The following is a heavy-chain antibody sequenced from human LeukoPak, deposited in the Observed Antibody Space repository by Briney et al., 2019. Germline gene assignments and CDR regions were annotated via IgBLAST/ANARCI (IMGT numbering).Heavy chain of an antibody. D-gene: IGHD3-9*01. CDR2: IIPIFGTA. CDR3: ATPGAYYDILTGLRDDAFDI. V-gene: IGHV1-69*05. Sequence: ASVKVSCKASGGTFSSYAISWVRQAPGQGLEWMGRIIPIFGTANYAQKFQGRVTITTDESTSTAYMELSSLRNEDTAVYYCATPGAYYDILTGLRDDAFDIWGQGTMVTVSS. CDR1: GGTFSSYA. J-gene: IGHJ3*02.